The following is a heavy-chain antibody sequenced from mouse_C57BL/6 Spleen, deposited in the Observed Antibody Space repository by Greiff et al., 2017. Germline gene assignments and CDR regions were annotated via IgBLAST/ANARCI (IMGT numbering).Heavy chain of an antibody. CDR2: ISSGGDYI. CDR3: TRNKFITTVVGAMDY. J-gene: IGHJ4*01. Sequence: EVQLVESGEGLVKPGGSLKLSCAASGFTFSSYAMSWVRQTPEKRLEWVAYISSGGDYIYYADTVKGRFTISRDNARNTLYLQMSSLKSEDTAMYYCTRNKFITTVVGAMDYWGQGTSVTVSS. V-gene: IGHV5-9-1*02. D-gene: IGHD1-1*01. CDR1: GFTFSSYA.